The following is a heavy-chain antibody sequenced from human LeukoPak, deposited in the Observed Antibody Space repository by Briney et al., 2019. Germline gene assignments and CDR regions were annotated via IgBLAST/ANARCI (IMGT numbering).Heavy chain of an antibody. J-gene: IGHJ4*02. CDR2: ITSSGGDT. V-gene: IGHV3-23*01. D-gene: IGHD1-1*01. Sequence: GGSLSLSCTASRFTFSNYAMRWVRQAAGKGLVWVSAITSSGGDTYYADSVEGRFTLSRDNSKNTLNLQMTSLRPEDTAIYYCAKANYNDYAFDYWGQGTLVTVSS. CDR3: AKANYNDYAFDY. CDR1: RFTFSNYA.